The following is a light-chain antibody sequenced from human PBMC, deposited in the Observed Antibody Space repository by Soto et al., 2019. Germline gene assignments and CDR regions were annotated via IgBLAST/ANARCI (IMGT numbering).Light chain of an antibody. J-gene: IGKJ4*01. CDR1: QSVSSY. Sequence: EIVLTQSPATMSLAPGERATLSGRASQSVSSYLAWYQHKPGHAPRLLIYDASNRATGIPARFSGSGSGTDFTLTISSLEPEDFAVYYCQQRSNWPPLTFGGGTKVEIK. CDR3: QQRSNWPPLT. CDR2: DAS. V-gene: IGKV3-11*01.